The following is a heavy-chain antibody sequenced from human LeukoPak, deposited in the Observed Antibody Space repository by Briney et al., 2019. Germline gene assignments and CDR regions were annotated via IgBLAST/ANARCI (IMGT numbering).Heavy chain of an antibody. CDR3: ARGRTSFL. CDR2: IYYRGST. Sequence: SETLSLTCIVSGGSISNYYWSWIRQPPGKGLEWIGYIYYRGSTNYNPSLKSRVSISVDTSKNQFSLRLSSVTAADTAVYYCARGRTSFLWGQGTLVTVSS. J-gene: IGHJ4*02. V-gene: IGHV4-59*12. D-gene: IGHD2-2*01. CDR1: GGSISNYY.